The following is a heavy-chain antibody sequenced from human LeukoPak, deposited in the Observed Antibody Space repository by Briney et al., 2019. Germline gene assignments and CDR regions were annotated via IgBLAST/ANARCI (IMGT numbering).Heavy chain of an antibody. CDR3: ARVEATTSRNYHYYYMDV. D-gene: IGHD1-1*01. CDR1: GFYFSSYN. CDR2: INTSSTYM. V-gene: IGHV3-21*01. Sequence: GGSLRLSCAASGFYFSSYNMNWVRQAPGKGLEWVSSINTSSTYMYYADSVKGRFTISRDNAKNSLHLQMYSLRAEDTAVYFCARVEATTSRNYHYYYMDVWGKGTTVTVSS. J-gene: IGHJ6*03.